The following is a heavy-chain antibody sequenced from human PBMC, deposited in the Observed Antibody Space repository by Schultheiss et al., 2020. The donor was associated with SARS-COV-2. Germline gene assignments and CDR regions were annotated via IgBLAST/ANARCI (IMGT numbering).Heavy chain of an antibody. J-gene: IGHJ3*01. D-gene: IGHD1-1*01. CDR2: ISGDGSDT. V-gene: IGHV3-43*02. Sequence: GGSLRLSCVASGFTFDEYAMHWVRQVPGKGLEWVSLISGDGSDTYYEDSVKGRFTISRDNMNNSLFLQMDSLRTEDTAVYYCAANVAFDVWGRGTMVTVSS. CDR1: GFTFDEYA. CDR3: AANVAFDV.